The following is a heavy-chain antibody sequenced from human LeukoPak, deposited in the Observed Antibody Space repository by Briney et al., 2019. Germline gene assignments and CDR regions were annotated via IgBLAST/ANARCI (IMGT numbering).Heavy chain of an antibody. V-gene: IGHV3-33*06. Sequence: GGSLRLSCAASGFTFSSYGMHWVRQAPGKGLEWVAVIWYDGSNKYYADSVRGRFTISRDNSKNTLHLQMHSLRAEDTAVYYCANGYCTGTTCYGASDYYYYMDVWGKGTTVTVSS. CDR1: GFTFSSYG. D-gene: IGHD2-2*01. CDR3: ANGYCTGTTCYGASDYYYYMDV. CDR2: IWYDGSNK. J-gene: IGHJ6*03.